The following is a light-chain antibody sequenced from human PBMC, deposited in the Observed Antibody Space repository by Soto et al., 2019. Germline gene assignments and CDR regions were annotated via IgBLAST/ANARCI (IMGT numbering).Light chain of an antibody. CDR3: LQDYSYPRA. CDR2: AAS. Sequence: AIQMTQSPSSLSASVGDRVTITCRASQDIRNDLGWYQQKPGRAPKLLIYAASSLQSGVPSRVSGSGSGTDFTLTISSLQSEDFATYYCLQDYSYPRAFGQGTKVDIK. V-gene: IGKV1-6*01. CDR1: QDIRND. J-gene: IGKJ1*01.